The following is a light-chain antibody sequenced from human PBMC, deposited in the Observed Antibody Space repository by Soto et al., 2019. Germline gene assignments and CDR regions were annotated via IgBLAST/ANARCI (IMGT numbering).Light chain of an antibody. J-gene: IGLJ1*01. CDR2: EVS. Sequence: QSALTQPPSASGSPGQSVTIACTGTSSDGGGYAYVSWYQEHPGKAPKVIIYEVSKRRSGGPDRFSASKAGNTASLTVSGLQAEDEADYYCCSYAGSNTFVFGAGTKGTVL. CDR3: CSYAGSNTFV. CDR1: SSDGGGYAY. V-gene: IGLV2-8*01.